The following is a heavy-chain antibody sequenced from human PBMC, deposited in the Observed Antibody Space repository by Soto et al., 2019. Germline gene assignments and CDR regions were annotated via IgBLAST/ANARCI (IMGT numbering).Heavy chain of an antibody. CDR1: RYTFTSYD. V-gene: IGHV1-8*01. Sequence: ASVKVSCKASRYTFTSYDINWVRQATGQGLEWMGWMNPNSGNTGYAQKFQGRVTMTRNTSISTAYMELSSLRSEDTAVYYCVRCGSCYSDRDAFDIWGQGTMVTVSS. J-gene: IGHJ3*02. D-gene: IGHD2-15*01. CDR2: MNPNSGNT. CDR3: VRCGSCYSDRDAFDI.